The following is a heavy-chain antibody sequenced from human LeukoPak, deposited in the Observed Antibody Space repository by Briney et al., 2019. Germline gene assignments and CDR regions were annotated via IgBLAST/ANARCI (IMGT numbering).Heavy chain of an antibody. V-gene: IGHV3-30*03. Sequence: PGGSLRLSCAASGFTFSNYGMHWVRQAPGKGLEWVAVISYDGSNKYYADSVKGRFTISRDNSKDTVYLQMNSLRVEDTALYYCVRSLDYWGQGTLVTVSS. J-gene: IGHJ4*02. CDR3: VRSLDY. CDR2: ISYDGSNK. CDR1: GFTFSNYG.